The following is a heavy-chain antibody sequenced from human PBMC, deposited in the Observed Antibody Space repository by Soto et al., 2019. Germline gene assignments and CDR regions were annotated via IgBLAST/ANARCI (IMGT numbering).Heavy chain of an antibody. Sequence: EVQLVESGGGLVKPGGYLRLSCAASGFTFSNAWMSWVRQAPGKGLEWVGRIKSKPDGGTTDYAAPVKGRFTISRDDSKNTLYLQMNSLETDDTAVYYCTTERGYCSGGSCYDYYYYYYMDVWGKGTTVTVSS. V-gene: IGHV3-15*01. CDR1: GFTFSNAW. CDR2: IKSKPDGGTT. J-gene: IGHJ6*03. CDR3: TTERGYCSGGSCYDYYYYYYMDV. D-gene: IGHD2-15*01.